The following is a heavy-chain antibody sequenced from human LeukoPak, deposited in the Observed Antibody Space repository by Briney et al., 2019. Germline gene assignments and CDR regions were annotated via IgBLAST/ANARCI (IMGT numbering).Heavy chain of an antibody. V-gene: IGHV3-21*01. CDR3: AELGITTIGGV. J-gene: IGHJ6*04. Sequence: PGGSLRLSCAASGFTFSSYCMNWVRQAPGKGLEWVSSITSSSSYIYYADSVKGRFTISRDNAKNSLYLQMNSLRAEDTAVYYCAELGITTIGGVWGKGTTVTISS. D-gene: IGHD3-10*02. CDR2: ITSSSSYI. CDR1: GFTFSSYC.